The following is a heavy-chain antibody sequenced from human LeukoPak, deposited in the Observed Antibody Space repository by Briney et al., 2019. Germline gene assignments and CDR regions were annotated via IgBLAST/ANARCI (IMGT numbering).Heavy chain of an antibody. J-gene: IGHJ4*02. CDR2: INHSGST. Sequence: PSETLSLTCAVYGGSFSGYYWSWIRQPPGKGLEWIGEINHSGSTNYNPSLKSRVTISVDTSKNQFSLKLSSVTAADTAVYYCARALTYYDFWSGYPLGDYFDYWGQGTLVTVSS. V-gene: IGHV4-34*01. D-gene: IGHD3-3*01. CDR3: ARALTYYDFWSGYPLGDYFDY. CDR1: GGSFSGYY.